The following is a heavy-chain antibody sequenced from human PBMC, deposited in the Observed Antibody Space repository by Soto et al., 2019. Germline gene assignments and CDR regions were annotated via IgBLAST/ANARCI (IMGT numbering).Heavy chain of an antibody. CDR2: IIPIFGTA. CDR3: ARMTADTIFGVVIPPDYYYGMDV. V-gene: IGHV1-69*13. J-gene: IGHJ6*02. D-gene: IGHD3-3*01. CDR1: GGTFSSYA. Sequence: SVKVSCKASGGTFSSYAISWVRQAPGQGLEWMGGIIPIFGTANYAQKFQGRVTITADESTSTAYMELSGLRSEDTAVYYCARMTADTIFGVVIPPDYYYGMDVWGQGTTVTVSS.